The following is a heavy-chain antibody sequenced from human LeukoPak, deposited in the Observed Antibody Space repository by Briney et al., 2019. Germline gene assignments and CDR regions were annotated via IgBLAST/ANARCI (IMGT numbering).Heavy chain of an antibody. J-gene: IGHJ4*02. D-gene: IGHD3-22*01. CDR1: GFTFSSYS. CDR3: ARDKLPGDYYDSSGQFDY. V-gene: IGHV3-21*01. Sequence: NPGGSLRLSCAASGFTFSSYSMNWVRQAPGKGLEWVSSISSSSSYIYYADSVKGRFTISRDNAKNSLYLQMNSLRAEDTAVYYCARDKLPGDYYDSSGQFDYWGQGTLVTVSS. CDR2: ISSSSSYI.